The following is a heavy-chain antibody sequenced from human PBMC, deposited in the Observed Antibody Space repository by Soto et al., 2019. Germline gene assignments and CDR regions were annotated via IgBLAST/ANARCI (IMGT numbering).Heavy chain of an antibody. CDR1: GITFSTYG. CDR2: IWYDGSKK. J-gene: IGHJ4*02. V-gene: IGHV3-33*03. Sequence: PGGSLRLSCAASGITFSTYGMHWVLQAPCKGLEWVAVIWYDGSKKYYADSVKGRFTTSRDNSKNTLYLQMNSLRAEDTAVYYCARPKSYDSGGIYSWSQGAMVTVSS. CDR3: ARPKSYDSGGIYS. D-gene: IGHD3-22*01.